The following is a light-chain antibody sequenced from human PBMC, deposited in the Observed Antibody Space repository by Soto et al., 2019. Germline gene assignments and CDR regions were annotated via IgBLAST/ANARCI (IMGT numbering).Light chain of an antibody. J-gene: IGKJ1*01. CDR2: KAS. CDR1: QTITTS. Sequence: DIQMTQSPSTLSAFVGDRVTITCRASQTITTSLAWYQQKPGKAPKLLIYKASSLESGVPSRFSGSGSGTEFTLTISSLQPDDFATYYCQQYDSYSLRTFGQGTRVEI. CDR3: QQYDSYSLRT. V-gene: IGKV1-5*03.